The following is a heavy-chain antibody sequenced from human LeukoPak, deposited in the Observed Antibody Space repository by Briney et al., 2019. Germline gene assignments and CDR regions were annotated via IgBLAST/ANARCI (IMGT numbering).Heavy chain of an antibody. Sequence: PGRSLRLSCVVSGVNSEDHAMHWVRQAPGKGLEWVSGIYWSSSVTGYADSVKGLFTISRDNSKNTLYLQMNRLRAEDTAVYYCARDGSMVRGVIIYWGQGTLVTVSS. CDR1: GVNSEDHA. CDR3: ARDGSMVRGVIIY. V-gene: IGHV3-9*02. J-gene: IGHJ4*02. D-gene: IGHD3-10*01. CDR2: IYWSSSVT.